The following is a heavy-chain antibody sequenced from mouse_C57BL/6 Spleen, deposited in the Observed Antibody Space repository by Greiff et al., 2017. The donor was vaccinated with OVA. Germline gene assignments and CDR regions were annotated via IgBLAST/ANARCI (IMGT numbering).Heavy chain of an antibody. D-gene: IGHD1-1*02. CDR1: GFTFTDYY. CDR3: ARYRGSYEAMDY. J-gene: IGHJ4*01. CDR2: IRNKANGYTT. V-gene: IGHV7-3*01. Sequence: VQLKESGGGLVQPGGSLSLSCAASGFTFTDYYMSWVRQPPGKALEWLGFIRNKANGYTTEYSASVKGRFTISRDNSQSILYLQMNALRAEDSATYYCARYRGSYEAMDYWGQGTSVTVSS.